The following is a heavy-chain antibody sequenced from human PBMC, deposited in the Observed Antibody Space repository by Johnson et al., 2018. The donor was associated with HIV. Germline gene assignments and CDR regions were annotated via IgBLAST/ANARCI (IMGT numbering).Heavy chain of an antibody. Sequence: VQLVESGGGLVQPGGSLRLSCAASGFTVSSDYMTWVRQAPGKGLEWVSIIYSGGSTYYTRSVKGRFTISRDNSKNMLFLQINSLRVEDTAVYYCARGKYSGSFTSPDAFDIWGQGTMVTVSS. V-gene: IGHV3-66*02. CDR2: IYSGGST. CDR3: ARGKYSGSFTSPDAFDI. J-gene: IGHJ3*02. CDR1: GFTVSSDY. D-gene: IGHD1-26*01.